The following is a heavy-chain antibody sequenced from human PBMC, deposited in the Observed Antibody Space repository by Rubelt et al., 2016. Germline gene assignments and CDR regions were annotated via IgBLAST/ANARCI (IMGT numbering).Heavy chain of an antibody. CDR3: AGGRNGAL. Sequence: EVQLVESGGGLVQPGGSLRLSCAASGFTFSTFSMTWVRQAPGKGLEWVANINQAGSEEHYVGSVKGRFTISRDNTKNSLYLQMNNLSAEDTAVYYCAGGRNGALWGQGTLVTVSS. CDR1: GFTFSTFS. D-gene: IGHD2-8*01. J-gene: IGHJ4*02. V-gene: IGHV3-7*03. CDR2: INQAGSEE.